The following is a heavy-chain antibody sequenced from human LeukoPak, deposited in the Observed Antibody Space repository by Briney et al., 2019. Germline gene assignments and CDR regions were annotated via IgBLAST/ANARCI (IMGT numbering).Heavy chain of an antibody. D-gene: IGHD3-10*01. J-gene: IGHJ4*02. V-gene: IGHV3-23*01. Sequence: PGGSLRLSSAAAGFTFSNFWMSWVRQAPGKGLEWVSTISPSGGVTFYSDSVRGRFTISRDYSKDTLFLQMNSLRAEDTALYYCAKAHVPTMIRGVVSSDWGQGTLVTVSS. CDR1: GFTFSNFW. CDR3: AKAHVPTMIRGVVSSD. CDR2: ISPSGGVT.